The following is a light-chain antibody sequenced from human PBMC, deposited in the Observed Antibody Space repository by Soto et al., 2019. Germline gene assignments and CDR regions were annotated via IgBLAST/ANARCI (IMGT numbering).Light chain of an antibody. CDR1: QGISTY. CDR2: AAS. CDR3: QQSYSTTWT. Sequence: DIQTPQSPSSLSASVGDGVTITCRASQGISTYLNWYLQKPGKAPKLLIYAASSLQSGVPSRFSGSGSETDFTLTISSLQPEDFATYSCQQSYSTTWTVGQGTKVDIK. J-gene: IGKJ1*01. V-gene: IGKV1-39*01.